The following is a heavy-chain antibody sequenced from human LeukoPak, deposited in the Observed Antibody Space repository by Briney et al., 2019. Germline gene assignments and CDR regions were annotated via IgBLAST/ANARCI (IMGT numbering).Heavy chain of an antibody. CDR3: ARARKDYDFWSGYSPFDY. D-gene: IGHD3-3*01. V-gene: IGHV1-69*02. Sequence: SVKVSCKASGGTFSSYTISWVGQAPGQGPEWMGRIIPILGIANYAQKFQGRVTITADKSTSTAYMGLSSLRSEDTAVYYCARARKDYDFWSGYSPFDYWGQGTLVTVSS. J-gene: IGHJ4*02. CDR2: IIPILGIA. CDR1: GGTFSSYT.